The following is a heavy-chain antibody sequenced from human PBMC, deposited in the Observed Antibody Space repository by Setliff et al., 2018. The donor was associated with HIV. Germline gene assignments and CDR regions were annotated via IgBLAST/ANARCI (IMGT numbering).Heavy chain of an antibody. CDR3: ARYSPRGYTLTGPY. CDR1: GGSFSDYY. D-gene: IGHD6-25*01. V-gene: IGHV4-34*01. Sequence: SETLSLTCAVYGGSFSDYYWSWIRQPPGKGLEWIAEIKHSGSTNYNPSLKSRVTISVDTSKSQVSLKLTSVTAADTAVYYCARYSPRGYTLTGPYWGQGTLVTVSS. J-gene: IGHJ4*02. CDR2: IKHSGST.